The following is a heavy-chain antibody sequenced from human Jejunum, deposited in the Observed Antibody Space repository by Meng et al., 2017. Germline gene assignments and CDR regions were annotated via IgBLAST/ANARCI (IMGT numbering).Heavy chain of an antibody. D-gene: IGHD1-26*01. Sequence: QVHLQGSGPGLVRPSETLCLICTVSGGSVGRAGYQWGWIRQPPGRGLEWIGYANTNYNPSLKRRVTISLDTSRNLFSLSLTSVTAADTAVYYCARDSMGSLDYWGQGILVTVSS. V-gene: IGHV4-61*08. CDR3: ARDSMGSLDY. CDR1: GGSVGRAGYQ. J-gene: IGHJ4*02. CDR2: ANT.